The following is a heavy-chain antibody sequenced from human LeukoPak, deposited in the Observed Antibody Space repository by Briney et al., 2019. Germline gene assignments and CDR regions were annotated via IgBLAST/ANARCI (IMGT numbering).Heavy chain of an antibody. CDR3: ARVNKRFDP. J-gene: IGHJ5*02. CDR1: GGSFNNYY. V-gene: IGHV4-34*01. Sequence: PSETLSLTCAVYGGSFNNYYWTWIRQPPGKGLEWIGEISHSGSTNYNPSLKSRVTISVDTSKNQFSLKLSSVTAADTAVYYCARVNKRFDPWGQGTLVTVSS. CDR2: ISHSGST.